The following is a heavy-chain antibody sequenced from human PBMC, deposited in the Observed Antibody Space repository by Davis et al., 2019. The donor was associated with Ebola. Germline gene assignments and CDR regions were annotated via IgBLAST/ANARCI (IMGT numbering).Heavy chain of an antibody. J-gene: IGHJ5*02. CDR3: ARDIAAAPNWFDP. V-gene: IGHV1-3*01. CDR1: GYTFSTYA. Sequence: ASVKVSCKASGYTFSTYAMHWVRQAPGQRLEWMGWINAGNGNTKYSQELQGRVSIIRDTSASTAYMELRSLRSDDTAVYYCARDIAAAPNWFDPWGQGTLVTVSS. D-gene: IGHD6-13*01. CDR2: INAGNGNT.